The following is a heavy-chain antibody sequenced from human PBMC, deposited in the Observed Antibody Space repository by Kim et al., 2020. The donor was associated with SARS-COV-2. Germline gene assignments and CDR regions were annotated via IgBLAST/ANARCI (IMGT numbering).Heavy chain of an antibody. D-gene: IGHD4-17*01. CDR2: ISYDGINK. J-gene: IGHJ1*01. V-gene: IGHV3-30*03. Sequence: GGSLRLSCAASGFSFSSYGMDWVRQAPGKGLEWVAVISYDGINKYYADSVKGRFTISRDNSKNTLYLQMNSLRAEDTAVYYCVRPLLNYGDSGAEYFQHWGQGTLVTVSS. CDR3: VRPLLNYGDSGAEYFQH. CDR1: GFSFSSYG.